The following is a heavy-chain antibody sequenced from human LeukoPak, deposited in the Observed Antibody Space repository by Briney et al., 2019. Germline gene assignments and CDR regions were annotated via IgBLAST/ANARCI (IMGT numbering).Heavy chain of an antibody. CDR1: GFTFSDYA. Sequence: PGGSLRLSCAASGFTFSDYAMSWVRQAPGKGLEWLSVISGGSGGSTYYADSVTGRFTISRDNSKNTLYLQMNSLRAEDTAVYYCAKTPAAGRLHYFDYWGQGTLVTVSP. J-gene: IGHJ4*02. V-gene: IGHV3-23*01. CDR3: AKTPAAGRLHYFDY. D-gene: IGHD6-13*01. CDR2: ISGGSGGST.